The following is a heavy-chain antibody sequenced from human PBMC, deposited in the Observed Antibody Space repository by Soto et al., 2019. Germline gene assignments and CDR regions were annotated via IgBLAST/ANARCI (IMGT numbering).Heavy chain of an antibody. J-gene: IGHJ5*02. CDR1: GFTFSSYA. CDR3: AKGKTERYYDSSGFSRTCFDP. CDR2: ISGSGGST. D-gene: IGHD3-22*01. Sequence: LRLACAASGFTFSSYAMSWVRQAPGKGLEWVSAISGSGGSTYYADSVKGRFTISRDNSKNTLYLQMNSLRAEDTAVYYCAKGKTERYYDSSGFSRTCFDPWGKETLVTVPS. V-gene: IGHV3-23*01.